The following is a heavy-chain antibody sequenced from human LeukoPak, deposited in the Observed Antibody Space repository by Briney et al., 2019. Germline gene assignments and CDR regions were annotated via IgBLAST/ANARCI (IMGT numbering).Heavy chain of an antibody. CDR2: INHSGST. CDR1: GGSFSGYY. CDR3: ARRGGYIEGIAAAGYFDY. D-gene: IGHD6-13*01. J-gene: IGHJ4*02. V-gene: IGHV4-34*01. Sequence: SETLSLTCAVYGGSFSGYYWSWIRQPPGKGLEWIGEINHSGSTNYNPSLKSRVTISVDTSKNQFSLKLSSVPAADTAVYYCARRGGYIEGIAAAGYFDYWGQGTLVTVSS.